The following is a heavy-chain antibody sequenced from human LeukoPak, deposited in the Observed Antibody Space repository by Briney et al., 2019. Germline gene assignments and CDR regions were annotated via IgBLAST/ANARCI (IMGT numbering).Heavy chain of an antibody. D-gene: IGHD2/OR15-2a*01. CDR2: IYYDGRT. V-gene: IGHV3-53*01. CDR3: VRRHLGFSDDS. CDR1: GFIVSSTY. Sequence: GGSLRLSCAASGFIVSSTYVSWVRQAPGKGLEWVAVIYYDGRTYYADSVKGRFTISSDNSKNTVFLHINSLRAEDTAVYYCVRRHLGFSDDSWGQGTLVTVSS. J-gene: IGHJ4*02.